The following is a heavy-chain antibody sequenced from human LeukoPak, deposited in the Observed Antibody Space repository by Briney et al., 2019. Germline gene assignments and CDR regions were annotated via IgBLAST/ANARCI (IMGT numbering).Heavy chain of an antibody. CDR1: GFSVSSKY. Sequence: GGSLRLSCAASGFSVSSKYMNWVRQAPGKGVEWVSVLYSGDTTQYTDSVKGRFTISRDNSKNTLHLQMNSLRAEDTAVYYCARAEQWLVFNYWGQGTLVTVSS. CDR3: ARAEQWLVFNY. CDR2: LYSGDTT. J-gene: IGHJ4*02. D-gene: IGHD6-19*01. V-gene: IGHV3-53*01.